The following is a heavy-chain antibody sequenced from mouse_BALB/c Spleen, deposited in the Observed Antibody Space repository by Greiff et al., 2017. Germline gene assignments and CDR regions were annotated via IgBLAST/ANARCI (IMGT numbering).Heavy chain of an antibody. CDR3: ARGYGSFAY. CDR1: GYSITSDYA. V-gene: IGHV3-2*02. Sequence: DVQLQESGPGLVKPSQSLSLTCTVTGYSITSDYAWNWIRQFPGNKLEWMGYISYNGSTSYNPSLKSRISITRDTSKNQFFLQLNSVTTEDTATYYCARGYGSFAYWGQGTLVTVSA. D-gene: IGHD1-1*02. J-gene: IGHJ3*01. CDR2: ISYNGST.